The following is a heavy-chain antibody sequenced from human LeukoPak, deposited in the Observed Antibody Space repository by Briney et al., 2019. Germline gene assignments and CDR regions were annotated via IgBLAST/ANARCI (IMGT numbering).Heavy chain of an antibody. CDR1: GFTFSSYW. CDR2: IKLDGSEK. D-gene: IGHD3-16*01. J-gene: IGHJ4*02. V-gene: IGHV3-7*01. Sequence: GGSLRLSCAASGFTFSSYWMSWVRQAPGKGLEWVANIKLDGSEKYYVDSVKGRFTISRDNSKNTLYLQMNSLRAEDTAVYYCAKGRGISYFDYWGQGTLVTVSS. CDR3: AKGRGISYFDY.